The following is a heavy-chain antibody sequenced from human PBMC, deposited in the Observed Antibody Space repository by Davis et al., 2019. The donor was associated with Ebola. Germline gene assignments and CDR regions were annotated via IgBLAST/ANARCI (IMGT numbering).Heavy chain of an antibody. Sequence: AASVKVSCKASGYTFTSYYMHWVRQAPGQGLEWMGWMNPNSGNTGYAQKLQGRVTMTTDTSTSTAYMELRSLRSDDTAVYYCARDGNGAGILEWLFFDYWGQGTLVTVSS. V-gene: IGHV1-18*04. CDR3: ARDGNGAGILEWLFFDY. CDR2: MNPNSGNT. CDR1: GYTFTSYY. J-gene: IGHJ4*02. D-gene: IGHD3-3*01.